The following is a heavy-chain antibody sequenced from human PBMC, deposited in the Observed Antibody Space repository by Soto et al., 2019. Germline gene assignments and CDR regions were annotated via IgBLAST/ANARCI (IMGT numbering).Heavy chain of an antibody. Sequence: SETLSLTCTVSGGSISSGGYYWSWIRQHPGKGLEWIGYIYYSGSTYYNPSLKSRVTISVDTSKNQSSLKLSSVTAADTAVYYCARDRRVAAAGPRFYYYGMDVWGQGTTVTVSS. CDR2: IYYSGST. J-gene: IGHJ6*02. CDR3: ARDRRVAAAGPRFYYYGMDV. D-gene: IGHD6-13*01. V-gene: IGHV4-31*03. CDR1: GGSISSGGYY.